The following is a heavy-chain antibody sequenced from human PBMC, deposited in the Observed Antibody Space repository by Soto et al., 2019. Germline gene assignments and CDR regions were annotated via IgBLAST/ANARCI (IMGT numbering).Heavy chain of an antibody. CDR1: GGSISGYY. J-gene: IGHJ4*02. CDR3: GRISSHGHYAY. Sequence: QVQLQESGPGVVKPSETLSLTCTISGGSISGYYWTWIRQSPGKGLEYIGYIYYSGSTNYNPSLNRRVTSSADTSKNQFSLKLSSVTAADTAVYYCGRISSHGHYAYWGQGTLVTVSS. D-gene: IGHD3-22*01. CDR2: IYYSGST. V-gene: IGHV4-59*08.